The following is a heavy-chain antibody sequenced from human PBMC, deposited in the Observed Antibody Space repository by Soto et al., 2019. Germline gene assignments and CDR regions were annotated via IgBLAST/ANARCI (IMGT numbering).Heavy chain of an antibody. CDR1: GYTFTSYG. Sequence: SVKVSCKASGYTFTSYGISWVRQAPGQGLEWMGRIIPILGIANYAQKFQGRVTITADKSTSTAYMELSSLRSEDTAVYYCARAIRFLEWHDAFDIWGQGTMVTVSS. J-gene: IGHJ3*02. CDR2: IIPILGIA. V-gene: IGHV1-69*04. D-gene: IGHD3-3*01. CDR3: ARAIRFLEWHDAFDI.